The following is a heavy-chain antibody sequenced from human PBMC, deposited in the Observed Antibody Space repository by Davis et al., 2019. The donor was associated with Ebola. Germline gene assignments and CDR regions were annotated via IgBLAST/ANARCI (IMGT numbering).Heavy chain of an antibody. J-gene: IGHJ6*02. V-gene: IGHV3-53*05. Sequence: GGSLRLSCAASGFTVSSNYMSWVRQAPGKGLEWVSVIYSGGSTYYADSVKGRFTISRDNSKNTLYLQMNSLRSEDTAVYYCWWFRESNHYYYYGMDVWGQGTTVTVSS. D-gene: IGHD3-10*01. CDR1: GFTVSSNY. CDR3: WWFRESNHYYYYGMDV. CDR2: IYSGGST.